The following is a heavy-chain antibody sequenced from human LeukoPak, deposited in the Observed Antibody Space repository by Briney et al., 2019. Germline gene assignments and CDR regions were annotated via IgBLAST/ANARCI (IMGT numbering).Heavy chain of an antibody. Sequence: PSETLSLTCTVSGGSISSGSYYWSWIRQPAGKGLEWMGRIYTSGSTNYNPYLKSRVTISVDTSKNQFSLKLSSVPAADTAVYYCAGDSSGYQANFDYWGQGTLVTVSS. CDR1: GGSISSGSYY. V-gene: IGHV4-61*02. CDR3: AGDSSGYQANFDY. CDR2: IYTSGST. D-gene: IGHD3-22*01. J-gene: IGHJ4*02.